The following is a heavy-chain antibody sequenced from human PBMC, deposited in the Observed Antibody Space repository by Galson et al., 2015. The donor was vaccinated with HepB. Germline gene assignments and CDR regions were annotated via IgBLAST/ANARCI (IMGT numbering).Heavy chain of an antibody. V-gene: IGHV1-2*02. CDR2: INPNSGGT. Sequence: SVTVSCKASGYTFTGYYMHWVRQAPGQGLEWMGWINPNSGGTLSAQKFQGRVTMTRDTSISTAYMELSSLRSDDTTVYYCARDIGYGRGYYFDHWGQGTLVTVSS. CDR3: ARDIGYGRGYYFDH. D-gene: IGHD5-12*01. J-gene: IGHJ4*02. CDR1: GYTFTGYY.